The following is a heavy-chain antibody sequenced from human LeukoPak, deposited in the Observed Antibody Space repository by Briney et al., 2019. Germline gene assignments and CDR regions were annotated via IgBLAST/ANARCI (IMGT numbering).Heavy chain of an antibody. Sequence: GGSLRLSCAASGFTFSSYGMHWVRQAPGKGLEWVAVISYDGSNKYYADSVKGRFTISRDNSKNTLYLQMNSLRAEDTAVYYCARCYDFWSGTPFDPWGQGTLVTVSS. CDR2: ISYDGSNK. CDR1: GFTFSSYG. J-gene: IGHJ5*02. V-gene: IGHV3-30*03. CDR3: ARCYDFWSGTPFDP. D-gene: IGHD3-3*01.